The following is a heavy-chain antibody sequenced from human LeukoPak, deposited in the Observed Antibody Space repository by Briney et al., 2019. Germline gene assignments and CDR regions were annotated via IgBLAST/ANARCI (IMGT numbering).Heavy chain of an antibody. J-gene: IGHJ4*02. D-gene: IGHD5-18*01. CDR3: AKDRTAYSYGSIDH. V-gene: IGHV3-9*01. CDR1: GFTYDDHA. Sequence: PGRSLRLSCAASGFTYDDHAMHWVRQAPGKGLEWVSGITWNSGRIGYADSVKGRFTISRDNAKNSLYLQVNSLREEDTALYYCAKDRTAYSYGSIDHWGQGTLVTVSS. CDR2: ITWNSGRI.